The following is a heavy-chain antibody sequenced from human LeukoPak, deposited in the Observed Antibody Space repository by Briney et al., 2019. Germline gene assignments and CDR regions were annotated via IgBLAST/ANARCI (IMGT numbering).Heavy chain of an antibody. J-gene: IGHJ4*02. D-gene: IGHD2-2*01. CDR1: GYTFTGYY. CDR2: INPNSGGT. V-gene: IGHV1-2*06. Sequence: ASVKVTCKASGYTFTGYYMHWVRQAPGQGLEWMGRINPNSGGTNYAQQFQGRVTMTRDTSISTAYMELSRLRSDDTAVYCCARGPLGYCSSTSCYPLYWGQGTLVTVSS. CDR3: ARGPLGYCSSTSCYPLY.